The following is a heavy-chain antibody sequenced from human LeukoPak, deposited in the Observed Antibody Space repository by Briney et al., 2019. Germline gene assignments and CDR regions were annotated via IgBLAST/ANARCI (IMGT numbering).Heavy chain of an antibody. D-gene: IGHD1-14*01. CDR2: ISYDGSNK. V-gene: IGHV3-30-3*01. CDR1: GFTFSSYA. J-gene: IGHJ1*01. Sequence: GGSLRLSCAASGFTFSSYAMHWVRQAPGKGLEWVAVISYDGSNKYYADSVKGRFTISRDNSKNTLYLQMNSLRAEDTAVYYCARDSSEFRSLILHWGQGTLVTVSS. CDR3: ARDSSEFRSLILH.